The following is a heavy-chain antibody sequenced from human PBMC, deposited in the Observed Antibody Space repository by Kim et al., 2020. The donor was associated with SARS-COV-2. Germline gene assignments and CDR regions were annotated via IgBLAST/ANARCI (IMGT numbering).Heavy chain of an antibody. CDR2: INHSGST. J-gene: IGHJ4*02. D-gene: IGHD3-3*01. V-gene: IGHV4-34*01. Sequence: SETLSLTCAVYGGSFSGYYWSWIRQPPGKGLEWIGEINHSGSTNYNPSLKSRVTISVDTSKNQFSLKLSSVTAADTAVYYCAREGSGGGYYSYWGQGTLVTVSS. CDR1: GGSFSGYY. CDR3: AREGSGGGYYSY.